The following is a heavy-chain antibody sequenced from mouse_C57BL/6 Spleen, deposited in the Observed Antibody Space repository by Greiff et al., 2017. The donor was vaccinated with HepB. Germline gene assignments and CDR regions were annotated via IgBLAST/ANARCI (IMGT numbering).Heavy chain of an antibody. D-gene: IGHD2-2*01. CDR1: GFNIKDYY. CDR2: IDPEDGDT. V-gene: IGHV14-2*01. CDR3: ARWGYDRAGHAMDY. J-gene: IGHJ4*01. Sequence: VQLQQSGAELVKPGASVKLSCTASGFNIKDYYMHWVKQRTEQGLEWIGRIDPEDGDTKYAPKFQGKATITADTSSHTAYLQLSSLTSEDTAVYYCARWGYDRAGHAMDYWGQGTSVTVSS.